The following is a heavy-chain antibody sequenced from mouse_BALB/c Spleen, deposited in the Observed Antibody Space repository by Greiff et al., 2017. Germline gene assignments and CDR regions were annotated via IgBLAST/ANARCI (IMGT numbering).Heavy chain of an antibody. D-gene: IGHD2-2*01. CDR3: ANSWYGYGDDAMDY. CDR2: VNPNNGGT. V-gene: IGHV1-43*01. J-gene: IGHJ4*01. Sequence: VQLQQSGADLVKPGASVKISCKASGYSFSGYYMHWVKQSHGKSLEWIGRVNPNNGGTSYNQKFKGKAILTVDKSSSTAYMQLRSLTSEDSAVYSCANSWYGYGDDAMDYWGQGTSVTVSS. CDR1: GYSFSGYY.